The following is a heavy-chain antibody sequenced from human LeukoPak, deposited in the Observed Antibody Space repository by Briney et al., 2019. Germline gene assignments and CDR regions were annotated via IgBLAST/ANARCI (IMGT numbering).Heavy chain of an antibody. Sequence: GRSLRLSCAASGFTFSSYGMHWVRQAPGKGLEWVAVIWYDGSNKYYADSVKGRFTISRDNSKNTLYLQMNSLRAEDTAVYYCARGQGYTPFDYWGQGTLVTVSS. CDR1: GFTFSSYG. J-gene: IGHJ4*02. CDR3: ARGQGYTPFDY. CDR2: IWYDGSNK. D-gene: IGHD5-18*01. V-gene: IGHV3-33*01.